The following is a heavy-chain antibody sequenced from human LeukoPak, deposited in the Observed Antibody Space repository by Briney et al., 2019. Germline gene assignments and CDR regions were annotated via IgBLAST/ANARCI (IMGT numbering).Heavy chain of an antibody. CDR2: INPNSGGT. D-gene: IGHD3-16*01. V-gene: IGHV1-2*02. CDR3: AREPTSDYYYYMDV. CDR1: GYTFTGYY. J-gene: IGHJ6*03. Sequence: ASVKVSCKASGYTFTGYYIHWVRQAPGQGLEWMGWINPNSGGTSYAQKFQGRVTMTRDTSISTAYMEVYRLKSDDTAVYFCAREPTSDYYYYMDVWGKGTTVTVSS.